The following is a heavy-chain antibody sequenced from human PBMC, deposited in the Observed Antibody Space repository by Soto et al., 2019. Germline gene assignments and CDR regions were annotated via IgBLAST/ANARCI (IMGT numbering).Heavy chain of an antibody. Sequence: TSETLSLTCAVSGGSISRGGYYWIWIRQHPGKVLEWIGYIYYSGSTYYNPSLRSRVTISVDTSKNQFSLKLSSVTAADTAVYYCAIGPVVVPAADSGANWFDPWGQGTLVTVS. V-gene: IGHV4-31*11. CDR3: AIGPVVVPAADSGANWFDP. J-gene: IGHJ5*02. D-gene: IGHD2-2*01. CDR2: IYYSGST. CDR1: GGSISRGGYY.